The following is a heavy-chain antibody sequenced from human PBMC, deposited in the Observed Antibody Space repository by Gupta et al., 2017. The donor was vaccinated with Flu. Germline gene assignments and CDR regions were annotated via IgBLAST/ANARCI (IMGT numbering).Heavy chain of an antibody. Sequence: GDYGLAWFRQAPGRGLEWVAFIRSKTYGEPPQYAASVRGRFTISRDDSKSIAYLQMNSLNTEDTALYYCTGSSGYDFVLDNWGQGTLVTVSS. J-gene: IGHJ4*02. CDR3: TGSSGYDFVLDN. V-gene: IGHV3-49*03. CDR1: GDYG. CDR2: IRSKTYGEPP. D-gene: IGHD5-12*01.